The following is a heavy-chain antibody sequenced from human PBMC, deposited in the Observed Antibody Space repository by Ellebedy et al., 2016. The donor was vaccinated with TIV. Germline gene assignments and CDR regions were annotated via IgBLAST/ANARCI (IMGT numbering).Heavy chain of an antibody. D-gene: IGHD3-10*01. Sequence: GGSLRLXXAASGFTFRTSWMHWVRQAPGKGLVWVSRINSDGTNTNYADSVKGRFTVSRDNAKNTLYLQMNSLRAEDTAVYYCANDFGSPRGLDVWGQGTTVTVS. CDR1: GFTFRTSW. CDR3: ANDFGSPRGLDV. V-gene: IGHV3-74*01. CDR2: INSDGTNT. J-gene: IGHJ6*02.